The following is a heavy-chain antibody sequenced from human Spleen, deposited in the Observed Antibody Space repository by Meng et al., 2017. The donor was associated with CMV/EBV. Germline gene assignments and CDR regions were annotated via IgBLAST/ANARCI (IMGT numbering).Heavy chain of an antibody. CDR1: DFSFSFYT. J-gene: IGHJ4*02. CDR2: ITRRSNHI. D-gene: IGHD2-2*01. V-gene: IGHV3-21*06. CDR3: AKDLRGYCSSTSCSKEPDY. Sequence: GGSLRLSCAASDFSFSFYTMNWVRQPPGRGLEWVSSITRRSNHISYADSVKGRFTVSRDNAKNSLFLQMNSLRAEDTAVYYCAKDLRGYCSSTSCSKEPDYWGQGTLVTVSS.